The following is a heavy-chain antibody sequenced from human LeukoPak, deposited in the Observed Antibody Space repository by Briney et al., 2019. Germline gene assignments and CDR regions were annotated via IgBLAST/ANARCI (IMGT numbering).Heavy chain of an antibody. D-gene: IGHD2-2*01. CDR1: GYTFTSHA. CDR2: INTNTGNP. CDR3: AKQGPGYCGSTRCYGVDF. V-gene: IGHV7-4-1*02. Sequence: ASVTVSCKASGYTFTSHAMNWVRQAPGQGLEWMGWINTNTGNPTYAQGFTGRFVFSLDTSVSTAYLQISSLKAEDTAVYYCAKQGPGYCGSTRCYGVDFWGQGTLVTVSS. J-gene: IGHJ4*02.